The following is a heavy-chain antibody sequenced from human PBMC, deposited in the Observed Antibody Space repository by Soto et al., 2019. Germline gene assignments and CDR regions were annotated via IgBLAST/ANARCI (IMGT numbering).Heavy chain of an antibody. J-gene: IGHJ5*02. V-gene: IGHV3-13*01. D-gene: IGHD2-8*02. CDR2: IGTQHDT. CDR1: GFTFSAYD. Sequence: EVQLVESGGGLVQPGGSLRLSCAASGFTFSAYDMHWVRQATGKGLEWVSAIGTQHDTYYPDSVKGRFTISRENAKNSLYLQMNSPRAGDTAVYYCARQASYWQGGGGWFDPWGQGTLVTVSS. CDR3: ARQASYWQGGGGWFDP.